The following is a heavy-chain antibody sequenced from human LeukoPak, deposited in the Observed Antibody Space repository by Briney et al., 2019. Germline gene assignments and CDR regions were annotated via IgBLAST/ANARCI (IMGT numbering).Heavy chain of an antibody. V-gene: IGHV1-69*05. CDR1: GGTFSSYA. D-gene: IGHD3-10*01. CDR3: ARYYYGSGSSPWY. J-gene: IGHJ4*02. Sequence: ASVKVSCKASGGTFSSYAISWVRQAPGQGLVWMGRIIPIFGTANYAQKFQGRVTITTDESTSTAYMELSSLRSEDTAVYYCARYYYGSGSSPWYWGQGTLVTVSS. CDR2: IIPIFGTA.